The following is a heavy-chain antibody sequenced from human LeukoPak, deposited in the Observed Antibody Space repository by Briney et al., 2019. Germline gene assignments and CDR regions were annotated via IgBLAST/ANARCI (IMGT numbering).Heavy chain of an antibody. CDR2: IYYSGST. CDR3: ARLWFGEFTGNWFDP. CDR1: GGSISSSSYY. D-gene: IGHD3-10*01. Sequence: SETLSLTCAVSGGSISSSSYYWGWIRQPPGKGLEWIGSIYYSGSTYYNPSLKSRVTISVDTSKNQFSLKLSSVTAADTAVYYCARLWFGEFTGNWFDPWGQGTLVTVSS. J-gene: IGHJ5*02. V-gene: IGHV4-39*01.